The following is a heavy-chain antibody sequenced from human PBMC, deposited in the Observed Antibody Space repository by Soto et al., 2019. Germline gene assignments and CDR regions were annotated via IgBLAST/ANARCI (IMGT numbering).Heavy chain of an antibody. J-gene: IGHJ4*02. V-gene: IGHV3-21*01. D-gene: IGHD6-19*01. CDR2: ISSSSYI. CDR1: GFTFSSYS. Sequence: GGSLRLSCAASGFTFSSYSMNWVRQAPGKGLEWVSSISSSSYIYYADSVKGRFTISRDNAKNSLYLQMNSLRAEDTAVYYCARDREQWLVAFDYWGQGTLVTVSS. CDR3: ARDREQWLVAFDY.